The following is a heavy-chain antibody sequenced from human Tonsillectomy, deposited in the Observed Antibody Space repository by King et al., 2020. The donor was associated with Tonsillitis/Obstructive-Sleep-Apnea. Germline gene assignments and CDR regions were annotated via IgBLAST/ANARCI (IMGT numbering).Heavy chain of an antibody. V-gene: IGHV1-18*01. J-gene: IGHJ4*02. CDR1: GYTLINYG. CDR3: ARDSMSHYYDSSAYYTFDY. D-gene: IGHD3-22*01. CDR2: ISAYNANT. Sequence: VQLVPSGAEVKKPGASVKVSCKASGYTLINYGISWVRQAPGQGLEWMGWISAYNANTNSAQKLQGRFTMTTDTSTSTAFMELRSLRSDDTAVYYCARDSMSHYYDSSAYYTFDYWGQGTLVTVSS.